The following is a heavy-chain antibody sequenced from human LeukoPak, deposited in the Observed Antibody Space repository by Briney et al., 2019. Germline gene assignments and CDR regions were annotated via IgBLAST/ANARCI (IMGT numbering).Heavy chain of an antibody. CDR1: GGSISSYY. V-gene: IGHV4-59*01. D-gene: IGHD6-6*01. CDR3: ARDGSSSYFDY. J-gene: IGHJ4*02. Sequence: SETLSLTCTVSGGSISSYYWSWIRQPPGKGLEWIGYIYYSGSTNYNPSLKSRVTISVDTSKNQFSLKLGSVTAADTAVYYCARDGSSSYFDYWGQGTLVTVSS. CDR2: IYYSGST.